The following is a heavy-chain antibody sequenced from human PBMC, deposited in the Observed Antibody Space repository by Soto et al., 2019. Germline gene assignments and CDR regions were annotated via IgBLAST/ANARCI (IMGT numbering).Heavy chain of an antibody. Sequence: GGSLRLSCAASGFTFSSYAMGWVRQAPGKGLEWVSAISGSGGSTYYADSVKGRFTISRDNSKNTLYLQMNSLRAEDTAVYYCAKDSVLRFLEWLFSAFDIWGQGTMVTVSS. CDR3: AKDSVLRFLEWLFSAFDI. V-gene: IGHV3-23*01. CDR1: GFTFSSYA. CDR2: ISGSGGST. D-gene: IGHD3-3*01. J-gene: IGHJ3*02.